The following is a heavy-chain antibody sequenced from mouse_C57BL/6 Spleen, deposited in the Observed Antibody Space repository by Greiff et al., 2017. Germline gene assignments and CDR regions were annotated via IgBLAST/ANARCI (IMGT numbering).Heavy chain of an antibody. CDR3: ARAYYYGSPYYLDY. V-gene: IGHV1-80*01. J-gene: IGHJ2*01. D-gene: IGHD1-1*01. Sequence: VQLQQSGAALVKPGASVKISCKASVYAFSSYWMNWVKQRPGKGLEWIGQIYPGVGDTYSNGKFKGQATLTADTSSGPAYMQLSSLTSEDSAVYFCARAYYYGSPYYLDYWGQGTTLTVSS. CDR1: VYAFSSYW. CDR2: IYPGVGDT.